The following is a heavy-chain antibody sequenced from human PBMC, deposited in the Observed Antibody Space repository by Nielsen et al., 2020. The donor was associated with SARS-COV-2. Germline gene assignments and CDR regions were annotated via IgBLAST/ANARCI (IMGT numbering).Heavy chain of an antibody. Sequence: GSLRLSCTVSGGPISGYYWNWIRQPPGKGLEWIGYIYFSGSTTYNPSLKSRVTISVDTFKSHFSLKLNSVTAADTADYYCARGKRGVAFDVWGQGSMVTVSS. V-gene: IGHV4-59*01. CDR3: ARGKRGVAFDV. D-gene: IGHD3-10*01. J-gene: IGHJ3*01. CDR2: IYFSGST. CDR1: GGPISGYY.